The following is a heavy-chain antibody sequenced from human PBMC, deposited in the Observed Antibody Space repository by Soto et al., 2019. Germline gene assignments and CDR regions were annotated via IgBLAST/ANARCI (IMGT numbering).Heavy chain of an antibody. CDR2: ISGSGGST. Sequence: EVQLLESGGGLVHPGGSLRLSCAASGFTFSSYAMSWVRQAPGKGLEWVSAISGSGGSTYYADSVKGRFTISRDNSKNTRYLQMNSLRAEDTAVYYGAKVSKDRCGELHLGPRDAFDIWGQGPMVTVSS. J-gene: IGHJ3*02. CDR1: GFTFSSYA. V-gene: IGHV3-23*01. CDR3: AKVSKDRCGELHLGPRDAFDI. D-gene: IGHD3-10*01.